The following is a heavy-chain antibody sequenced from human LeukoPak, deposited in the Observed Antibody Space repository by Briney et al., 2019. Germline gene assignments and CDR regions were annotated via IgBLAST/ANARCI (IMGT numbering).Heavy chain of an antibody. Sequence: GGSLRLSCAASGFTFSSYSMNWGRQAPGKGLEWVSSISSSSSYIYYADSVKGRFTISRDNAKNSLYLQMNSLRAEDTAVYYCAGMYSSSWYNPTYFDYWGQGTLVTVSS. V-gene: IGHV3-21*01. D-gene: IGHD6-13*01. CDR1: GFTFSSYS. J-gene: IGHJ4*02. CDR2: ISSSSSYI. CDR3: AGMYSSSWYNPTYFDY.